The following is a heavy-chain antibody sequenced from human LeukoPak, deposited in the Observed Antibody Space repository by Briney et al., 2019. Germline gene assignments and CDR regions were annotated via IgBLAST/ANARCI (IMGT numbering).Heavy chain of an antibody. V-gene: IGHV4-34*01. CDR3: ARFGYGSGSYYNWFDP. J-gene: IGHJ5*02. Sequence: NPSETLSLTCAVYGGSFSVYYWTWIRQRPGKGLEWIGEINHRGSTNHNPSLKSRVTISVDTSKNQFSLKLSSVTAADTAVYYCARFGYGSGSYYNWFDPWGQGTLFTVSS. D-gene: IGHD3-10*01. CDR2: INHRGST. CDR1: GGSFSVYY.